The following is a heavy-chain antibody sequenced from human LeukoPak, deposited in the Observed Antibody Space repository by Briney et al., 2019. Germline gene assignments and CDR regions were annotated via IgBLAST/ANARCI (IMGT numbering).Heavy chain of an antibody. V-gene: IGHV3-23*01. J-gene: IGHJ6*02. CDR1: GFTFSSYA. Sequence: GGSLRLSCAASGFTFSSYAMSWVRQAPGKGLEWVSAISGSGGSTYYADSVKGRFTISRDNSKNTLYLQMNSLRAEDTAVYYCAKEGITMVRGVTRWDYYGMDVWGQGTTVTVSS. CDR2: ISGSGGST. D-gene: IGHD3-10*01. CDR3: AKEGITMVRGVTRWDYYGMDV.